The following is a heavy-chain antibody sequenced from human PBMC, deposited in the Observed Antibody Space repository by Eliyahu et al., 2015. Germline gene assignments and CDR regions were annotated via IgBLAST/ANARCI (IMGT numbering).Heavy chain of an antibody. D-gene: IGHD1-7*01. V-gene: IGHV4-34*01. CDR2: INHGGXX. Sequence: QVQLQQWGAGLLKPSETLSLTCAVXGGSFSGYXXSWIRXPPGKGLEWSGEINHGGXXNYNPSLKSRVTISVDTSKNQFSLKLSSVTAADTAVYYCARRYNWNYGVLTPSGRRPDYFDYWGQGTLVTVSS. CDR3: ARRYNWNYGVLTPSGRRPDYFDY. J-gene: IGHJ4*02. CDR1: GGSFSGYX.